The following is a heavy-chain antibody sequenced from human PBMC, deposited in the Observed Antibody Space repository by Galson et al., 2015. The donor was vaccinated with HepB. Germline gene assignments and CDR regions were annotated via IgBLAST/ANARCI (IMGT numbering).Heavy chain of an antibody. V-gene: IGHV3-23*01. J-gene: IGHJ4*02. CDR2: ISSGSGGST. CDR3: RPDSTGYYYVFDY. D-gene: IGHD3-22*01. CDR1: GFTFNTYD. Sequence: SLRLSCAASGFTFNTYDMSWVRQAPGKGLQWVPGISSGSGGSTYYADSVKGRFTISRDNSKNTLYLQMNSLRAEDTAIYYCRPDSTGYYYVFDYWGQGSLVTVSS.